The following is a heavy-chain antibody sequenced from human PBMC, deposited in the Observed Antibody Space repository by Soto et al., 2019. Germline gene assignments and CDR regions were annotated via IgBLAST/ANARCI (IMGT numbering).Heavy chain of an antibody. Sequence: QITLKESGPTLVKPTQTLTLTCTFSGFSLSSSGVGVGWIRQPPGKALEWLTFIYWDDDKRYSPSLKSRLTITQDTSKNQGVLTLTNMDPVDTTKNSWARLVVAGIKYFFDSWGQGTLLTVSS. CDR1: GFSLSSSGVG. D-gene: IGHD2-15*01. CDR3: ARLVVAGIKYFFDS. J-gene: IGHJ4*02. CDR2: IYWDDDK. V-gene: IGHV2-5*02.